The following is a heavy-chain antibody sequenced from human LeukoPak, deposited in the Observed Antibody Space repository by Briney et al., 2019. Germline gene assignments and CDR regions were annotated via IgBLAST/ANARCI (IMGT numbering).Heavy chain of an antibody. V-gene: IGHV3-30*03. J-gene: IGHJ3*02. D-gene: IGHD3-22*01. CDR2: IPYDGSNK. CDR3: ARDGRNYDSSGSKYAFDI. Sequence: PGGSLRLSCAASGFTFSSYGMHWVRQAPGKGLEWVAVIPYDGSNKYYADSVKGRFSISRDNSKNTLYLQMNSLRAEDTAVYYCARDGRNYDSSGSKYAFDIWGQGTMVTVSS. CDR1: GFTFSSYG.